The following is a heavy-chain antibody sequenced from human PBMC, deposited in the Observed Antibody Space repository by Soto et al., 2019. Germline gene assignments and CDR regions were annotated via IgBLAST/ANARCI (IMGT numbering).Heavy chain of an antibody. Sequence: GGSLRLSCAASGFTVSSNRMSWVRQAPGKGLEWVSVIYSGGTSYADSVKGRFTISRDNSKNTLYLQMNSLRAEDTAAYYCARSRGGDCSCPDYWGQGTLVTVSS. CDR3: ARSRGGDCSCPDY. CDR2: IYSGGT. J-gene: IGHJ4*02. CDR1: GFTVSSNR. V-gene: IGHV3-53*01. D-gene: IGHD2-21*02.